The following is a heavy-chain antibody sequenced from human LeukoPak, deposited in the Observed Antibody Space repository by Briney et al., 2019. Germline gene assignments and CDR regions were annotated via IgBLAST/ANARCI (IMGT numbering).Heavy chain of an antibody. D-gene: IGHD1-26*01. V-gene: IGHV1-2*02. Sequence: ASVKVSCKASGYTFTGYYMHWVRQAPGRGLEWMGWIDPNSGGTNYAQKFQGRVTMTRDTSISTAYMELSRLRSDDTAVYYCARETPDAEHSGSPDYWGQGTLVTVSS. CDR3: ARETPDAEHSGSPDY. J-gene: IGHJ4*02. CDR2: IDPNSGGT. CDR1: GYTFTGYY.